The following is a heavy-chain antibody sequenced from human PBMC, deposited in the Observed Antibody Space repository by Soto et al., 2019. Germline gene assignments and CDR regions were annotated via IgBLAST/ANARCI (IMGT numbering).Heavy chain of an antibody. J-gene: IGHJ4*02. CDR3: ESIKWGSSSHIDY. Sequence: EVQLVESGGGLVQPGGSLRLSCAASGFTVSSNYMSWVRQAPGKGLEWVSVIYSGGSTYYADSVKGRFTISRDNSKNTLYLQMNSLSAEDTAVYYCESIKWGSSSHIDYWGQGTLVTVSS. V-gene: IGHV3-66*01. CDR1: GFTVSSNY. CDR2: IYSGGST. D-gene: IGHD6-13*01.